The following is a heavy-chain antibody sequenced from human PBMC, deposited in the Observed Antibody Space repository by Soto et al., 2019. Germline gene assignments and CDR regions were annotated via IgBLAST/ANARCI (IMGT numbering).Heavy chain of an antibody. D-gene: IGHD5-18*01. J-gene: IGHJ4*02. Sequence: PSETLSLTCTVSGGSISSEGYYWSWFRQLPGKGLEWIGDIYYSGTTYHNPSLRSRLTISGDESKNQFSLKLSSVTDADTALYYCARGRGYSYGPYYFDYWGQGTLVTVSS. CDR3: ARGRGYSYGPYYFDY. V-gene: IGHV4-31*03. CDR1: GGSISSEGYY. CDR2: IYYSGTT.